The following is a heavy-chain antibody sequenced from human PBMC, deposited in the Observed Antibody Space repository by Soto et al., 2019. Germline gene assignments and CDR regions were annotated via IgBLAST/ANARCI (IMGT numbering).Heavy chain of an antibody. CDR1: GYTFTSYG. CDR3: ARGFGGYCSGGSCYYDY. J-gene: IGHJ4*02. CDR2: ISAYNGNT. Sequence: ASVKVSCKASGYTFTSYGISWVRQAPGQGLEWMGWISAYNGNTNYAQKLQGRVTMTTDTSTSTAYMELRSLRSDDTAVYYCARGFGGYCSGGSCYYDYWGQGTLVTVSS. D-gene: IGHD2-15*01. V-gene: IGHV1-18*01.